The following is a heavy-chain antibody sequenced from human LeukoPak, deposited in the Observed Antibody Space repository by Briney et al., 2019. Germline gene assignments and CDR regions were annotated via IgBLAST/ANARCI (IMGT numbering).Heavy chain of an antibody. CDR3: ARELYSSGYHDAFDI. CDR1: GGSFSGYY. Sequence: PSETLSLTCAVYGGSFSGYYWSWLRQPPGKGLEWIGEINHSGSTNYNPSLKSRVTISVDTSNNQFSLRLSSVTAADTAVYYCARELYSSGYHDAFDIWGQGTMVTVSS. CDR2: INHSGST. D-gene: IGHD3-22*01. J-gene: IGHJ3*02. V-gene: IGHV4-34*01.